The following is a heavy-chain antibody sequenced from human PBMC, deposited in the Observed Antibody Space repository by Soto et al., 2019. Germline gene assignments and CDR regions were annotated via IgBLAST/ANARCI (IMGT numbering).Heavy chain of an antibody. J-gene: IGHJ6*02. CDR2: INPSGGST. Sequence: ASVKVSCKASGYTFTSYYMHWVRQAPGQGLEWMGIINPSGGSTSYAQKFQGRVTMTRDTSTSTVYMELSSLRSEDTAVYYCARDIIVVAPADYYYYGMDVWGQGTTVTVSS. D-gene: IGHD2-2*01. V-gene: IGHV1-46*01. CDR3: ARDIIVVAPADYYYYGMDV. CDR1: GYTFTSYY.